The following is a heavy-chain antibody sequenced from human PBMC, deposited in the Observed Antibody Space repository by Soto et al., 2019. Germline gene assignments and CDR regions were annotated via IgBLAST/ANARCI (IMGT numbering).Heavy chain of an antibody. J-gene: IGHJ4*02. V-gene: IGHV3-23*01. CDR3: AKDHILYCSSTSRQPYFAY. Sequence: PGGYLRLSCAASVFTFSSYAMSWVRQAPGKGLEWVSAISGSGGSTYYADSVKGRFTISRDNSKNTLYLQMNSLRAEDTAVYYCAKDHILYCSSTSRQPYFAYWGQGNLVTVSS. D-gene: IGHD2-2*01. CDR2: ISGSGGST. CDR1: VFTFSSYA.